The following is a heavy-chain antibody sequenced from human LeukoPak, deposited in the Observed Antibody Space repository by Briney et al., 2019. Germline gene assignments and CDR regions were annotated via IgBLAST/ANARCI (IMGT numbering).Heavy chain of an antibody. D-gene: IGHD3-22*01. J-gene: IGHJ3*02. CDR2: IYHSGST. Sequence: SETLSLICTVSGGSISSYYWSWIRQPPGKGLEWIGSIYHSGSTYYNPSLKSRVTISVDTSKNQFSLKLSSVTAADTAVYYCARVDDSSGLGAFDIWGQGTMVTVSS. V-gene: IGHV4-38-2*02. CDR3: ARVDDSSGLGAFDI. CDR1: GGSISSYY.